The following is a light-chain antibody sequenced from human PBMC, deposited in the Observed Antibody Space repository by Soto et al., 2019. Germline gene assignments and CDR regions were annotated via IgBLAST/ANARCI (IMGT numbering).Light chain of an antibody. CDR1: QSVSSY. J-gene: IGKJ4*01. CDR3: QQRSNFVT. CDR2: DAS. V-gene: IGKV3-11*01. Sequence: EIVLTQSPAPLSSSPGERATLSCRVSQSVSSYFAWYQQKPGQAPRLLIYDASNRATGIPARFSGSGSGTDFTLTISSLEPEDFAVYYCQQRSNFVTCGGGTKVEIK.